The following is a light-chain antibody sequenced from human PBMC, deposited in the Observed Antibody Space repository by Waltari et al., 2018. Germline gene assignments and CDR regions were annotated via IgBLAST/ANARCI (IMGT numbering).Light chain of an antibody. Sequence: DIQMTQSPSSLSASVGDRVTITCRASQGISSWLVWYQQKPGKAPKVLIYKASSLQSGVPSRFSGSGSGTDFTLTISSLQPEDFATYYCQQYNSVPLTFGGGTKVESK. V-gene: IGKV1-12*01. CDR2: KAS. CDR1: QGISSW. CDR3: QQYNSVPLT. J-gene: IGKJ4*01.